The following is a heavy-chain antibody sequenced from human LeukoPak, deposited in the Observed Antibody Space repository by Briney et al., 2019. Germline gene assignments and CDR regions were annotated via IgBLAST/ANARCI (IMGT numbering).Heavy chain of an antibody. J-gene: IGHJ5*02. CDR1: GGSISSYY. Sequence: ASETLSLTCTVSGGSISSYYWSWIRQPPGKGLEWIGYIYYSGSNNYNPSLKSRVTISVDTSKNQFSLKLSSVTAADTAVYYCARENYYGVNKWFDPWGQGTLVTVSS. V-gene: IGHV4-59*01. D-gene: IGHD1-26*01. CDR2: IYYSGSN. CDR3: ARENYYGVNKWFDP.